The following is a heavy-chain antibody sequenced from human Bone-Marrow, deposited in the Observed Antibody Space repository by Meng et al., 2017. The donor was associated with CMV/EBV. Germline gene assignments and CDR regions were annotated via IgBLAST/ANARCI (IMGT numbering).Heavy chain of an antibody. CDR3: ATSYYRTFDY. Sequence: GETVKISCAASGFTFSSYAMSWVRQAPGKGLEWVLGISNSGGSTYYADSVKGRFTISRDNSKNTLYLQMNSLRAEDTAVYYCATSYYRTFDYWSQGTLVTVSS. D-gene: IGHD1-26*01. J-gene: IGHJ4*02. CDR1: GFTFSSYA. V-gene: IGHV3-23*01. CDR2: ISNSGGST.